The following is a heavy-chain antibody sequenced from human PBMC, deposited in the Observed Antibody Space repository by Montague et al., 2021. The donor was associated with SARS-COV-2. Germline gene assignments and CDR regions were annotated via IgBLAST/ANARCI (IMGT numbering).Heavy chain of an antibody. D-gene: IGHD3-10*01. Sequence: SLRLSCAASGFIFEMHGMHWARQAPGKGLEWLSYIGDSSRTIKSADSVKGRFSISRDNSKNSVYLQMNSLRAEDTAVYYCARDRLTLLRGVQFANSYYVLDVWGQGTTVTVSS. CDR1: GFIFEMHG. J-gene: IGHJ6*02. CDR3: ARDRLTLLRGVQFANSYYVLDV. CDR2: IGDSSRTI. V-gene: IGHV3-48*04.